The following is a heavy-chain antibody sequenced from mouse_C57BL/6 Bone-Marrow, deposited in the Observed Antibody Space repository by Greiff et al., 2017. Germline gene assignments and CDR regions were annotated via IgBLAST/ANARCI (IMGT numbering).Heavy chain of an antibody. CDR3: ARERTTVVATSHWYFDV. CDR2: IDPSDSYT. V-gene: IGHV1-59*01. Sequence: QFQLQQPGAELVRPGTSVKLSCKASGYTFTSYWMHWVKQRPGQGLEWIGVIDPSDSYTNYNQKFKGKATLTVDTSSSTAYMQLSSLTSEDSAVYYCARERTTVVATSHWYFDVWGTGTTVTVSS. J-gene: IGHJ1*03. CDR1: GYTFTSYW. D-gene: IGHD1-1*01.